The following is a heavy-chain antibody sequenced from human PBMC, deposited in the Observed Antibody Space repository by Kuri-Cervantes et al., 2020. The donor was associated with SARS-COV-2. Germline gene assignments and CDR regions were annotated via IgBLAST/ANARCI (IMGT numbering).Heavy chain of an antibody. CDR1: GYSFTSYW. Sequence: NVSCKGSGYSFTSYWIGWVRQIPGKGLEWMGIIYPGDSDTRYGPSFQGQVTTTADKSISTAYLQWNSLKASDTTMYYCARLNSSGYPHSFDYWGQGTLVTVSS. D-gene: IGHD6-13*01. CDR3: ARLNSSGYPHSFDY. V-gene: IGHV5-51*01. J-gene: IGHJ4*02. CDR2: IYPGDSDT.